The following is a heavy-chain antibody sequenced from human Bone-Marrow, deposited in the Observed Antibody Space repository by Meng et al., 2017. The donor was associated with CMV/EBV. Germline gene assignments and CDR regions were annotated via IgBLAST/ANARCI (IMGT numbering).Heavy chain of an antibody. V-gene: IGHV3-23*01. CDR2: ISGSGGAT. D-gene: IGHD5-12*01. J-gene: IGHJ3*02. CDR3: ARWFSSGYDQLDAFNI. CDR1: GFTFSAYA. Sequence: GGSLRLSWAASGFTFSAYAMTWFRQAPGKGLEWVSTISGSGGATYFADSVKGRFTISRDNSKSTLYLQMNSLRAEDRAVYYCARWFSSGYDQLDAFNIWGQGTMVTVSS.